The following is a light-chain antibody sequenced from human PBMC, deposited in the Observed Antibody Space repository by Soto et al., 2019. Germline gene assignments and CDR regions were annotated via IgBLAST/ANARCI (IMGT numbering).Light chain of an antibody. CDR3: NSYTSSSTRV. V-gene: IGLV2-14*01. Sequence: QSALTQPASVSGSPGQSITISCTGTSSDVGAYNYVSWYQQLPGEAPKVIIYDVSDRPSGVSNRFSGSKSGNTASLTISGLQAEDEADYYCNSYTSSSTRVFGGGTKVTVL. CDR2: DVS. J-gene: IGLJ3*02. CDR1: SSDVGAYNY.